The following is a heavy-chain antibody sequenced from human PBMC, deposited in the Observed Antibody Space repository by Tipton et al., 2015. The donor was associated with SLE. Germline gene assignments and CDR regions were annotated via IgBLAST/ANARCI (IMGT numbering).Heavy chain of an antibody. D-gene: IGHD5-12*01. CDR2: IYTSGST. V-gene: IGHV4-61*02. Sequence: TLSLTCAVSGYSISSGYYWSWIRQPAGKGLEWIGRIYTSGSTNYNPSLKRRVTISVDTSKNQFSLKLSSVTAADTAVYYCARGVDGRVGDWFDPWGQGTLVTVSS. J-gene: IGHJ5*02. CDR1: GYSISSGYY. CDR3: ARGVDGRVGDWFDP.